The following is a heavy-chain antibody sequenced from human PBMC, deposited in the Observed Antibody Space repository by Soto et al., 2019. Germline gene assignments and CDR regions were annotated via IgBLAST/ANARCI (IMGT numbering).Heavy chain of an antibody. CDR1: GYTFTGYY. CDR3: ARKLGARHYYYYGMDV. Sequence: ASVKVSCKASGYTFTGYYMHWVRQAPGQGLEWMGWINPNSGGTNYAQKFQGRATMTRDTSISTAYMELSRLRSDDTAVYYCARKLGARHYYYYGMDVWGQGTTVTVSS. J-gene: IGHJ6*02. V-gene: IGHV1-2*02. CDR2: INPNSGGT. D-gene: IGHD1-26*01.